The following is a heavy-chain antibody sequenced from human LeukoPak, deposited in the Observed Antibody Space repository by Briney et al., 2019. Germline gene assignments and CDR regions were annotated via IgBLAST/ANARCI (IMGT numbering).Heavy chain of an antibody. J-gene: IGHJ6*02. V-gene: IGHV1-2*02. CDR1: GYTFTGYY. Sequence: ASVKVSFKASGYTFTGYYMHWVRQAPGQGLEWMGWINPNSGGTNYAQKFQGRVTMTRDTSISTAYMELSRLRSDDTAVYYCARGLGYCSSTSCSYYYYGMDVWGQGTTVTVSS. CDR3: ARGLGYCSSTSCSYYYYGMDV. CDR2: INPNSGGT. D-gene: IGHD2-2*01.